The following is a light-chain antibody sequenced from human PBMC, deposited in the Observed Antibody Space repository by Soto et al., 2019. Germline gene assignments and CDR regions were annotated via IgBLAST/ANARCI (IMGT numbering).Light chain of an antibody. CDR1: ERIYSAY. Sequence: EVVLTQSPGTLSLSRGERATLSCRASERIYSAYLGWYQQKPGQAPRLLIYGASTRATGIPARFTGSGSGTDFTLTINRVEPEDFAVYFCQQYAGSPRTFGQGTKVDIK. CDR2: GAS. V-gene: IGKV3-20*01. J-gene: IGKJ1*01. CDR3: QQYAGSPRT.